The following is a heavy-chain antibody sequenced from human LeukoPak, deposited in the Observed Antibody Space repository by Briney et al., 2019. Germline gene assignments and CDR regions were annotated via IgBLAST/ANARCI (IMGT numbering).Heavy chain of an antibody. CDR2: TYSDGSI. J-gene: IGHJ4*02. Sequence: GGSLRLSCAASGFTFSSYAMSWVRQAPGKGLEWVSLTYSDGSIYYSDSVKGRFTVSRDNSENSLYLQMNTLRVEDTAVYYCARDFAVTTEPGDYWGQGTLVTVSS. CDR3: ARDFAVTTEPGDY. CDR1: GFTFSSYA. D-gene: IGHD4-17*01. V-gene: IGHV3-53*01.